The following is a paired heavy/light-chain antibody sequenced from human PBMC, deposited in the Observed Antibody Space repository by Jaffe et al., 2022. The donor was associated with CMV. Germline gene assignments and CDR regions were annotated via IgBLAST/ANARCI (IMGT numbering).Light chain of an antibody. CDR2: AAS. J-gene: IGKJ1*01. CDR1: QGISSY. CDR3: QQYYSYPPT. Sequence: AIRITQSPSSLSASTGDRVTITCRASQGISSYLAWYQQKPGKAPKLLIYAASTLQSGVPSRFSGSGSGTDFTLTISCLQSEDFATYYCQQYYSYPPTFGQGTKVEIK. V-gene: IGKV1-8*01.
Heavy chain of an antibody. CDR2: ISSSSSYI. D-gene: IGHD3-16*01. CDR1: GFTFSSYS. V-gene: IGHV3-21*01. J-gene: IGHJ6*02. Sequence: EVQLVESGGGLVKPGGSLRLSCAASGFTFSSYSMNWVRQAPGKGLEWVSSISSSSSYIYYADSVKGRFTISRDNAKNSLYLQMNSLRAEDTAVYYCARAHHDPLPPGVWGYYGMDVWGQGTTVTVSS. CDR3: ARAHHDPLPPGVWGYYGMDV.